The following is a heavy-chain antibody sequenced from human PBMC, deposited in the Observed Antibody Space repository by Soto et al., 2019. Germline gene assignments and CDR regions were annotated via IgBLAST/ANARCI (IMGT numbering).Heavy chain of an antibody. CDR1: GFTFSRSE. V-gene: IGHV3-48*03. CDR3: ARLASR. Sequence: GGSLRLSCAASGFTFSRSEMYWVSQAPGKGLEWVSYIHPSGQPIFYADSVKGRFTISRDNAKNSLYLQMSRLGAEDSAVYYSARLASRWGQGTMVTVSS. CDR2: IHPSGQPI. D-gene: IGHD1-26*01. J-gene: IGHJ3*01.